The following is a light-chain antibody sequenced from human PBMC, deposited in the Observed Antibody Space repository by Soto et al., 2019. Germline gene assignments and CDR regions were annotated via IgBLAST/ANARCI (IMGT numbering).Light chain of an antibody. V-gene: IGLV2-23*01. CDR2: EGS. Sequence: HSALTQPASVSGSPGQSITISCTGTSSDVGSYNLVSWYQQHPGKAPKLMIYEGSKRPSGVSNRFSGSKSGNTASLTISGLQAEDEADYYCCSYAGSSTYVFGTGNKVTVL. CDR3: CSYAGSSTYV. CDR1: SSDVGSYNL. J-gene: IGLJ1*01.